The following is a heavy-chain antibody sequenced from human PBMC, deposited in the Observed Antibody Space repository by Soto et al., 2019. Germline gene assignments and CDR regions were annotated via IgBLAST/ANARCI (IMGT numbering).Heavy chain of an antibody. Sequence: SVTMSLTCAVADGSSSSGGYSCSWIRQPPGKGLEWIGYIYHSGSTYYNPSLKSRVTISVDRSKNQFSLKLSSVTAADTAVYYCAAGGGLPRYYWGQGTLVTVSS. CDR2: IYHSGST. V-gene: IGHV4-30-2*01. CDR3: AAGGGLPRYY. D-gene: IGHD5-12*01. J-gene: IGHJ4*02. CDR1: DGSSSSGGYS.